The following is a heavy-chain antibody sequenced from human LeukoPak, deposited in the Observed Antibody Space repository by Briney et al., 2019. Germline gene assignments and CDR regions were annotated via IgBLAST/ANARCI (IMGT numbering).Heavy chain of an antibody. CDR2: IKQGGSAK. CDR1: GFTFNRYW. J-gene: IGHJ4*02. D-gene: IGHD5-12*01. V-gene: IGHV3-7*01. Sequence: GGSLTLSCAASGFTFNRYWWSWVRQAPGKELQWVANIKQGGSAKYYVDSVKGRFTISRDNAKNSLYLQMNSLRAEATAVYYCARVEASGYDYGAFDYWGQGTLVTVSS. CDR3: ARVEASGYDYGAFDY.